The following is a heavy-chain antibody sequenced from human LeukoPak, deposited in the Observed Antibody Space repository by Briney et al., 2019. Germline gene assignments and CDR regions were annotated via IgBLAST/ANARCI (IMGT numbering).Heavy chain of an antibody. V-gene: IGHV3-48*04. CDR3: AELGITMIGGV. CDR1: GFTFSSYW. D-gene: IGHD3-10*02. J-gene: IGHJ6*04. Sequence: GGSLRLSCAASGFTFSSYWMHWVRHAPGKGLVWVSYISSSGSTIYYADSVKGRFTISRDNAKNSLYLQMNSLRAEDTAVYYCAELGITMIGGVWGKGTTATISS. CDR2: ISSSGSTI.